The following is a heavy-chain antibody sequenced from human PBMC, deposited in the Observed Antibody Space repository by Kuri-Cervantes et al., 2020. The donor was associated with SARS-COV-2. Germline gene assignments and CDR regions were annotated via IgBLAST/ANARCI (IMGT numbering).Heavy chain of an antibody. Sequence: ASVKVSCKASGYIFTDYYMHWVRQAPGQELGWMGRINPSGGSTSYAQKFQGRVTMTRDTSTSTVYMELSSLRSEDTAVYYCARGRIAVAGWLVDYWGQGTLVTVSS. CDR2: INPSGGST. J-gene: IGHJ4*02. V-gene: IGHV1-46*01. CDR1: GYIFTDYY. CDR3: ARGRIAVAGWLVDY. D-gene: IGHD6-19*01.